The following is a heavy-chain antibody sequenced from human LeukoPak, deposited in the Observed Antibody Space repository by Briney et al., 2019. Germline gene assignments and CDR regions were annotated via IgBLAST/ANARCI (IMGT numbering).Heavy chain of an antibody. V-gene: IGHV1-46*01. Sequence: ASVKVSCKASGYTFTSYYMHWVRQAPGQGLEWMGIINPSGGNTSYAQKFQGRVTMTRDTSTSTVYMELSSLRSEDTAVYYCAIEGATGSVDYWGQGTLVTVSS. CDR2: INPSGGNT. D-gene: IGHD1-26*01. CDR1: GYTFTSYY. CDR3: AIEGATGSVDY. J-gene: IGHJ4*02.